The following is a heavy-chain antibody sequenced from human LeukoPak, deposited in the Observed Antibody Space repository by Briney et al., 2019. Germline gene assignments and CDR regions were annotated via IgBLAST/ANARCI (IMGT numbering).Heavy chain of an antibody. CDR3: ARSGYCSGGICRSAFDI. V-gene: IGHV1-69*13. Sequence: ASVTVSFKGCGGTFISYAISWVRQAPGQGGEWMGGIIPMFGTANYAQKFQGRVTITADESTSTAYMKLSSLKSEDTAVYYCARSGYCSGGICRSAFDIWGQGTMVTVSS. J-gene: IGHJ3*02. CDR2: IIPMFGTA. CDR1: GGTFISYA. D-gene: IGHD2-15*01.